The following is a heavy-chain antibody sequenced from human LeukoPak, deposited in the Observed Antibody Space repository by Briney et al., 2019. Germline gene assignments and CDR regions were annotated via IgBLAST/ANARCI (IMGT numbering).Heavy chain of an antibody. D-gene: IGHD2-2*01. CDR3: AKTTGYQLPSSYYYYYYMDV. J-gene: IGHJ6*03. CDR1: GFTFSSYG. CDR2: IRYDGSNK. V-gene: IGHV3-30*02. Sequence: GGSLRLSCAASGFTFSSYGMHWVRQAPGKGLEWEAFIRYDGSNKYYADSVKGRFTISRDNSKNTLYLQMNSLRAEDTAVYYCAKTTGYQLPSSYYYYYYMDVWGKGTTVTVSS.